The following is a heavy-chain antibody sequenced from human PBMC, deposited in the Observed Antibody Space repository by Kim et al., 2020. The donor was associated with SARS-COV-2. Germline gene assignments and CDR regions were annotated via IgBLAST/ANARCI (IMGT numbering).Heavy chain of an antibody. J-gene: IGHJ4*02. CDR2: IYYSGST. CDR3: ARAGRGRELSSILLHY. Sequence: SETLSLTCTVSGGSISSSSYYWGWIRQPPGKGLEWIGSIYYSGSTYYNPSLKSRVTISVDTSKNQFSLKLSSVTAADTAVYYCARAGRGRELSSILLHYWGQGTLVTVSS. V-gene: IGHV4-39*07. CDR1: GGSISSSSYY. D-gene: IGHD3-16*02.